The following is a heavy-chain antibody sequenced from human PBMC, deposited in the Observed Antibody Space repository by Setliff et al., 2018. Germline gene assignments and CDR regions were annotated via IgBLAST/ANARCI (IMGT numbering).Heavy chain of an antibody. J-gene: IGHJ4*02. D-gene: IGHD4-17*01. Sequence: SETLRLSCAASGFTFSSNWMHWIRQPPGKGLEWIGSIYYSGSTYYNPSLTSRVTISVDASKNQFSLKLSSVTAADTAVYYCARLAVPYYFDYWGQGTMVTVSS. CDR3: ARLAVPYYFDY. CDR2: IYYSGST. CDR1: GFTFSSNW. V-gene: IGHV4-39*01.